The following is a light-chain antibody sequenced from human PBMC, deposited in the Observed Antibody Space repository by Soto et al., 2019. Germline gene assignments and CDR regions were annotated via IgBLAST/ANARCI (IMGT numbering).Light chain of an antibody. CDR1: QSVSSSY. V-gene: IGKV3-15*01. Sequence: EIVLTQSPGTLSLSPGERATLSCRAIQSVSSSYLAWYQQEPGQAPRLLISGASTRATGIPARFSGTGSGTEFTLTISSLQSEDFAVYYCQQYNKWPLITFGQGTRLEI. CDR3: QQYNKWPLIT. J-gene: IGKJ5*01. CDR2: GAS.